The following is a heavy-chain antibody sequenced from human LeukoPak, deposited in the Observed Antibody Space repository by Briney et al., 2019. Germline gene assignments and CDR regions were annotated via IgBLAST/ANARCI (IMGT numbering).Heavy chain of an antibody. D-gene: IGHD2-15*01. CDR1: GFTFSSYG. CDR3: ANLCSGATSAGS. Sequence: HPGASLRLSCAASGFTFSSYGMCWVRQAPGKGPEWVSGIKESGDITYYADSVKGRFTISRDNSKNTLYRQMNSLRAEDTAKYDCANLCSGATSAGSCGQETLVTVSS. J-gene: IGHJ5*02. CDR2: IKESGDIT. V-gene: IGHV3-23*01.